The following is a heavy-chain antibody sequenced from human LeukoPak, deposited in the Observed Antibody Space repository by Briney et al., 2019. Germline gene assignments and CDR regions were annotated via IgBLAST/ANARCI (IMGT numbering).Heavy chain of an antibody. V-gene: IGHV3-30*18. J-gene: IGHJ4*02. CDR2: ISNDGSRK. CDR1: GFTFSRHG. CDR3: AKDQRWESPHYLDS. D-gene: IGHD1-26*01. Sequence: PGGSLRLSCAPSGFTFSRHGMHWVRRAPGKGLEWVAIISNDGSRKYYAHSVEGRFTISRDNSKNTLYVQMNSLRDEDTAVYYCAKDQRWESPHYLDSWGQGTLVTVSS.